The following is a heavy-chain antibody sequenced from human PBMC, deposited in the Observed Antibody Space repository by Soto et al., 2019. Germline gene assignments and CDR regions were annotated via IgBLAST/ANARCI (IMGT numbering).Heavy chain of an antibody. D-gene: IGHD2-15*01. J-gene: IGHJ3*02. V-gene: IGHV4-31*03. Sequence: QVQLQESGPGLVKPSQTLSLTCTVSGGSISSGGYYWSWIRQHPGKGLDWIGYIYYSGSTYYNPSLKSRVTISVHTSKNQFSLKLSSVTAADTAVYYCARGARSQVVVAARDAFDIWGQGTMVTVSS. CDR3: ARGARSQVVVAARDAFDI. CDR1: GGSISSGGYY. CDR2: IYYSGST.